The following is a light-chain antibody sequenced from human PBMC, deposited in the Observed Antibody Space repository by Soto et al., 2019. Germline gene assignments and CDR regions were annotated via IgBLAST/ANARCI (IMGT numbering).Light chain of an antibody. CDR3: SSYEGRNLYV. J-gene: IGLJ1*01. CDR2: EVS. V-gene: IGLV2-8*01. CDR1: SSDVGGYNY. Sequence: QSVLTQPPSASGSPGQSVTISCTGTSSDVGGYNYVSWYQQHPGKAPKLMIYEVSKRPSGVPDRFSGSKSGNTASLTVSGLQDEDEADYYCSSYEGRNLYVFGTGTKVTV.